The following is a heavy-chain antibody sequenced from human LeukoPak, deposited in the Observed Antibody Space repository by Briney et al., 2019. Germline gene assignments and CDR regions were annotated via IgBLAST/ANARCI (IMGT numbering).Heavy chain of an antibody. CDR3: ARAEKPNWGNYYYYCMDV. J-gene: IGHJ6*03. CDR2: ISAYSGNT. Sequence: GASVKVSCKASGYTFSSYGISWVRQAPGQGLEWMGWISAYSGNTHYAQKFQGRVTMTTDISTTTAYMELRGLRSDDTAVYYCARAEKPNWGNYYYYCMDVWGKGTTVTVSS. V-gene: IGHV1-18*01. D-gene: IGHD7-27*01. CDR1: GYTFSSYG.